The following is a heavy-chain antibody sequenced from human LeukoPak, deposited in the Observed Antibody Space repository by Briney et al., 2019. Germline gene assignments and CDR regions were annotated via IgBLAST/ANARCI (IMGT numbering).Heavy chain of an antibody. J-gene: IGHJ5*02. CDR1: GGSISSYY. Sequence: SETLSLTCTVSGGSISSYYWNWIRQPPGKGLEWIGYIYYSGSTNYNPSLKSRVTISVDTSKNQFSLKLSSVTAADTAVYYCARHRKPPSIPGGWFDPWGQGTLVTVSS. CDR2: IYYSGST. CDR3: ARHRKPPSIPGGWFDP. V-gene: IGHV4-59*08. D-gene: IGHD3-10*01.